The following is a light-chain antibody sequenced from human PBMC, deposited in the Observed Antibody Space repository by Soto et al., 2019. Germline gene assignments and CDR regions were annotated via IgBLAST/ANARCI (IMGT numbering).Light chain of an antibody. V-gene: IGLV2-8*01. CDR2: EVS. CDR3: SSYKSGATLV. Sequence: QSALTQPPSASGSPGQSVTISCTGTSSDVGGYKYVSWYQQHPGKAPKLMIFEVSRRPSGVPDRFSGSKSGNTASLTVSGLQAEDEADYYCSSYKSGATLVFGGGTQLTVL. J-gene: IGLJ2*01. CDR1: SSDVGGYKY.